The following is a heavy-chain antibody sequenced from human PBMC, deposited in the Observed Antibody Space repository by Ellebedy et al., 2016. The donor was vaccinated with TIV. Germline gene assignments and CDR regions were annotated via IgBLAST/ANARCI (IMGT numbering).Heavy chain of an antibody. Sequence: PGGSLRLSCAASGLTFSSHAMSWVRQAPGKGLEWVSSITESGGNTYYADSVKGRFTISRDNSKDTLYLQMNSLRVEDTAVYYCAKLKGSGWYRWYFDLWGRGTLVSVSS. J-gene: IGHJ2*01. CDR1: GLTFSSHA. D-gene: IGHD6-19*01. CDR3: AKLKGSGWYRWYFDL. V-gene: IGHV3-23*01. CDR2: ITESGGNT.